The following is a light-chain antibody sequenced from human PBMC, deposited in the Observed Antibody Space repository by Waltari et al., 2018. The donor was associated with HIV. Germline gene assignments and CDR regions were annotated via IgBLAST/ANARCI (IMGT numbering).Light chain of an antibody. J-gene: IGKJ4*01. CDR2: AAS. V-gene: IGKV1-16*02. CDR1: QGISKN. CDR3: QQYNNWPLT. Sequence: DIQLTQSPSALSSSLGDRVTITCRASQGISKNLAWHQQKPGKAPRSLIYAASSLDSGVPAKFSGSGSGTDFTLTISSLEPEDFGTYYCQQYNNWPLTFGGGTRVEIK.